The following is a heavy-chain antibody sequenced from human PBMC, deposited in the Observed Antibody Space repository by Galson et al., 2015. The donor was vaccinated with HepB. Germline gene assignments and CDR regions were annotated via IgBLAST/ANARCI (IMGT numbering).Heavy chain of an antibody. CDR2: ISGGGSP. V-gene: IGHV3-23*01. CDR3: AKGWGSDFGY. J-gene: IGHJ4*02. D-gene: IGHD5-12*01. Sequence: SLRLSCAASGFTFSSDAMSWVRQAPGKGLEWVSTISGGGSPYYADSVKGRFTTSRDNSKNTLYLHMNSLRAEDTAIYYCAKGWGSDFGYWGQGALVTVSS. CDR1: GFTFSSDA.